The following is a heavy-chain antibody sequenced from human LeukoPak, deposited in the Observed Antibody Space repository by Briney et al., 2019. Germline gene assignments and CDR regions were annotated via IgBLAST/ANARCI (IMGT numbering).Heavy chain of an antibody. V-gene: IGHV4-39*01. CDR1: GGSISSSSYY. Sequence: SETLSLTCTVSGGSISSSSYYWGWIAQPPGKGLEWIGSIYYSGSTYYNPSLKSRVTISVDTSKNQFSLKLSSVTAADTAVYYCARHGDIAVAGDFDYWGQGTLVTVSS. CDR2: IYYSGST. J-gene: IGHJ4*02. CDR3: ARHGDIAVAGDFDY. D-gene: IGHD6-19*01.